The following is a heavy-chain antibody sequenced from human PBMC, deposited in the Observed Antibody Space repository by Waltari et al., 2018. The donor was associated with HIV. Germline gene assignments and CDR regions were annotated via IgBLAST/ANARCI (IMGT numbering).Heavy chain of an antibody. V-gene: IGHV1-18*01. Sequence: QVQLVQSGAEVEKPGASVKVSCKASDYTFTSYGFSWVRQAPGQGLEWMGWISAYNGNTNYAQDFQGRVTMTTDTSTSTAYMELRILRSDDTAVYYCAREYIGSPGFQHWGQGTLVTVSS. CDR3: AREYIGSPGFQH. J-gene: IGHJ1*01. CDR2: ISAYNGNT. D-gene: IGHD1-26*01. CDR1: DYTFTSYG.